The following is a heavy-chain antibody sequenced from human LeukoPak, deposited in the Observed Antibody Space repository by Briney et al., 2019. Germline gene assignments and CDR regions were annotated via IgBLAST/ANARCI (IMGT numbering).Heavy chain of an antibody. Sequence: SETLSLTCTVSGAXISSHYCSWIRQPPGKGLEWIGNIYYSGSTNYNPSLKSRVTISVDRPKNQFSLKLSSVTAADTAIYYCARASLYYYGSGSYYDFDHWGQGTLVTVSS. CDR3: ARASLYYYGSGSYYDFDH. J-gene: IGHJ4*02. CDR2: IYYSGST. CDR1: GAXISSHY. V-gene: IGHV4-59*08. D-gene: IGHD3-10*01.